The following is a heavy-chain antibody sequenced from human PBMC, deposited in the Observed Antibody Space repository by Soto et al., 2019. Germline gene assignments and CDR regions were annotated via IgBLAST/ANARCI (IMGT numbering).Heavy chain of an antibody. CDR2: ISYDGSNK. V-gene: IGHV3-30-3*01. Sequence: SGGSLRLSCAASGFTFSSYAMHWVRQAPGKGLEWVAVISYDGSNKYYADSVKGRFTISRDNSKNTLYLQMNSLRAEDTAVYYCARDWCSGGSCFYYYYGMDVWGQGTTVTVSS. CDR1: GFTFSSYA. CDR3: ARDWCSGGSCFYYYYGMDV. J-gene: IGHJ6*02. D-gene: IGHD2-15*01.